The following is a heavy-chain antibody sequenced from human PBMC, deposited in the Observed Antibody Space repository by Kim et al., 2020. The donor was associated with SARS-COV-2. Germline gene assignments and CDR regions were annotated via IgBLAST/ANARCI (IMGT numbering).Heavy chain of an antibody. CDR1: GGTFSSYA. Sequence: SVKVSCKASGGTFSSYAISWVRQAPGQGLEWMGRIIPILGIANYAQKFQGRVTITADKSTSTAYMELSSLRSEDTAVYYCARGSSGWSPNYYYYYGMDVWGQGTTVTVSS. J-gene: IGHJ6*02. V-gene: IGHV1-69*04. CDR3: ARGSSGWSPNYYYYYGMDV. D-gene: IGHD6-19*01. CDR2: IIPILGIA.